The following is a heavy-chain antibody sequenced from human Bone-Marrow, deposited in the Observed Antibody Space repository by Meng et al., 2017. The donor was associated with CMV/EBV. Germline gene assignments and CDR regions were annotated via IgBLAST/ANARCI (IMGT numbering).Heavy chain of an antibody. CDR1: GYSISSGYC. D-gene: IGHD3-3*01. J-gene: IGHJ3*02. V-gene: IGHV4-38-2*02. CDR3: ARGYYDFWSGYFAFDI. Sequence: SEPLSLTCTVSGYSISSGYCWGWIRQPPGKGLEWIGSIYHSGSTYYNPSLKSRVTISVDTSKNQFSLKLSSVTAADTAVYYCARGYYDFWSGYFAFDIWGQGTMVTVSS. CDR2: IYHSGST.